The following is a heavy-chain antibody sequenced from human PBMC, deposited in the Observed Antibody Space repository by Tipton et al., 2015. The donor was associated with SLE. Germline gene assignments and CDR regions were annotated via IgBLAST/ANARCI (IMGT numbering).Heavy chain of an antibody. CDR3: TRVEMNYSGSGGAFDI. J-gene: IGHJ3*02. CDR2: VSSDGSSA. Sequence: SGFTFSSYWMHWVRQAPGKGPVWVSRVSSDGSSANYADSVQGRFTISRDNAKNTVYLQMNSLRAEDTAVYYCTRVEMNYSGSGGAFDIWGQGTMVTVSS. CDR1: GFTFSSYW. D-gene: IGHD3-10*01. V-gene: IGHV3-74*01.